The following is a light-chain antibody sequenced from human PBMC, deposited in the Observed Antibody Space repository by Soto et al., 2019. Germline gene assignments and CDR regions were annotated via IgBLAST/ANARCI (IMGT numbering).Light chain of an antibody. J-gene: IGKJ4*01. CDR3: QPYNNWPLT. V-gene: IGKV3-20*01. Sequence: EAVFTQSPGTLSLSPGDRATLSCRASHSVTNTYLAWYQQKPGQAPRLLMYAASSRATGIPDRFSGSGSGPEFTLTINSLQSEDFAIYYCQPYNNWPLTFGGGTKVDI. CDR2: AAS. CDR1: HSVTNTY.